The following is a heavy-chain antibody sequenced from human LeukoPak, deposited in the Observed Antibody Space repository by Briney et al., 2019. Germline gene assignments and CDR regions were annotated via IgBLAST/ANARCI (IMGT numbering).Heavy chain of an antibody. J-gene: IGHJ6*03. CDR2: IRYDGTNK. V-gene: IGHV3-30*02. Sequence: GGSLRLSCAASGFTFSSYGMHWVRQAPGKGLEWVAFIRYDGTNKYYADSVKGRFTISRDNSKNTLYLQMNSLRAEDTAMYYCAKPELVRENYSYYYMDVWGKGTTVTISS. CDR3: AKPELVRENYSYYYMDV. D-gene: IGHD6-13*01. CDR1: GFTFSSYG.